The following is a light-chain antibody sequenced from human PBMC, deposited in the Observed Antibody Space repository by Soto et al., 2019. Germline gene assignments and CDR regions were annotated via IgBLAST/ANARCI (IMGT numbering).Light chain of an antibody. CDR2: EVS. Sequence: QSVLTQPPSASGSPGQSVTISCTGTSSDVGGYNYVSWYQQHPGEAPKLMIYEVSKRPSGVPDRFSGSKSGNTASLTVSGLQAEDEADYYCSSYAGSKNLVFGTGTKVTAL. V-gene: IGLV2-8*01. CDR1: SSDVGGYNY. CDR3: SSYAGSKNLV. J-gene: IGLJ1*01.